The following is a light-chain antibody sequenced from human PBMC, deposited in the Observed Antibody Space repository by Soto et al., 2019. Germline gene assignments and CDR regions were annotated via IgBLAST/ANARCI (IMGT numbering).Light chain of an antibody. Sequence: QLVLTQSSSASASLGSSVKLTCTLSSGHSSYIIACHQQQPGKAPRYLMKLEGSGSYNKGSGVPDRFSGSSSGADRYLTISNLQFEDEADYYCETWDSNTRVFGTGTKVTVL. V-gene: IGLV4-60*02. CDR2: LEGSGSY. J-gene: IGLJ1*01. CDR3: ETWDSNTRV. CDR1: SGHSSYI.